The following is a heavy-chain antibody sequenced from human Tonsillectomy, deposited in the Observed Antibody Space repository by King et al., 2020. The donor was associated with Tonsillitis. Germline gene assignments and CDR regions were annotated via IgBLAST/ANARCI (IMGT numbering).Heavy chain of an antibody. CDR1: GFTFSDYG. D-gene: IGHD2-8*01. V-gene: IGHV3-30*18. J-gene: IGHJ3*02. Sequence: VQLVESGGGVVQTGRSLRLSCAGSGFTFSDYGIHWVRQPPGKGLEWVAVISYDGSNKYYADSVKGRFTISRDNSKNALYVQMNSLRAEDSAVYYCAKGPERSCTNGVCLPFAFDIWGQGTMVTVSS. CDR2: ISYDGSNK. CDR3: AKGPERSCTNGVCLPFAFDI.